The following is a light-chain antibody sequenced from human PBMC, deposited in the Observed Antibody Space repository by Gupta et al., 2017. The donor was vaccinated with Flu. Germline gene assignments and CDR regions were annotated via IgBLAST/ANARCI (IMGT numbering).Light chain of an antibody. CDR1: QRISYNY. J-gene: IGKJ1*01. CDR2: SAT. CDR3: QQYGDSLWT. V-gene: IGKV3-20*01. Sequence: GTLSLSPGERATLSCRASQRISYNYLAWYQQRPGQTPRLLIYSATKRATGITDRFSGSWSGTDFTLTIDRLEPEDFAVYYCQQYGDSLWTFGQGTKVEI.